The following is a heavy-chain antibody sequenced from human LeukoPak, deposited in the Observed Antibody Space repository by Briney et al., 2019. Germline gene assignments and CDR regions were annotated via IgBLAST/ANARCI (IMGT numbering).Heavy chain of an antibody. CDR3: ARVGALSSSWLLY. Sequence: GGSLRLSCSASGFTFSSYEMNWVRQAPGKGLEWVSSISSRAGTIYYADSVKGRFTISRDNAKNSLYLQMNSLRADDTAVYYCARVGALSSSWLLYWGQGTLVTVSS. V-gene: IGHV3-48*03. D-gene: IGHD6-13*01. CDR1: GFTFSSYE. J-gene: IGHJ4*02. CDR2: ISSRAGTI.